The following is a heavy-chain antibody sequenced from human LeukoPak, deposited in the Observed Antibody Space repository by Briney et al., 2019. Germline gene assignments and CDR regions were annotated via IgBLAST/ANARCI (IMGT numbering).Heavy chain of an antibody. V-gene: IGHV4-59*08. D-gene: IGHD2-15*01. CDR2: IYYSGST. J-gene: IGHJ1*01. CDR1: GGSISTYY. CDR3: ARREGSGSPFQH. Sequence: PSETLSLTCTVSGGSISTYYWSWIRQPPGKGLEWIGSIYYSGSTNYNPSLKSRVTISVDTSKNQVSLKLSSVTAADTAVFYCARREGSGSPFQHWGQGTLVTVPS.